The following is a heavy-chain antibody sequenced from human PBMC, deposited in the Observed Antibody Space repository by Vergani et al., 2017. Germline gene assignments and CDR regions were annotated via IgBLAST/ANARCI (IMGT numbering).Heavy chain of an antibody. CDR2: ISGSGGST. D-gene: IGHD2-15*01. CDR3: AKSRIGVCSGGSCYLSDY. Sequence: EVQLLESGGGLVQPGGSLRLSCAASGFTFSSYAMSWVRQAPGKGLEWVSAISGSGGSTYYADSVKGRFTISRDNSKNTLYLQMNSLRAEDTAVYYCAKSRIGVCSGGSCYLSDYWGQGTLVTGSS. V-gene: IGHV3-23*01. J-gene: IGHJ4*02. CDR1: GFTFSSYA.